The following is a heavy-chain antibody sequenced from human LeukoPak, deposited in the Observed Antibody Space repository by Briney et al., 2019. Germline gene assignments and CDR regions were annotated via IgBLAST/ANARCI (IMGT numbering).Heavy chain of an antibody. Sequence: GGSLRLSCAASGFTFSSYNMNWVRQAPGKGLKCVSSITSSSTFIYYADSVKGRFTISRDNAKNSLYLQMNSLRAEDTAVYYCAELGITMIGGVWGKGTTVTISS. V-gene: IGHV3-21*01. D-gene: IGHD3-10*02. CDR3: AELGITMIGGV. J-gene: IGHJ6*04. CDR1: GFTFSSYN. CDR2: ITSSSTFI.